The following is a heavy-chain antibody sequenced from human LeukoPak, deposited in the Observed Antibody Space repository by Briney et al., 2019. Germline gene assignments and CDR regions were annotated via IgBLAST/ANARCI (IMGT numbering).Heavy chain of an antibody. D-gene: IGHD2-21*01. Sequence: GGSLRLSCAASGFIFTNAWMTWVRQAPGKGLECVGRIKTKSDGGTTDYAAPVKGRFTISRDESKKMIYLHMNGLKTEDTAVYFCTTESRFRLILDYWGLGTLVTVSS. CDR2: IKTKSDGGTT. CDR1: GFIFTNAW. CDR3: TTESRFRLILDY. V-gene: IGHV3-15*01. J-gene: IGHJ4*02.